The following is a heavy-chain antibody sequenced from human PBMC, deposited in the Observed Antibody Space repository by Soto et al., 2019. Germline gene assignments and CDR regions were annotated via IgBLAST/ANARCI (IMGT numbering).Heavy chain of an antibody. D-gene: IGHD2-15*01. J-gene: IGHJ3*02. CDR2: IIPIFGTA. V-gene: IGHV1-69*13. CDR3: ARVSISAVVVADDAFDI. Sequence: GASVKVSCKASGGTFSSYAISWVRQAPGQGLEWMGGIIPIFGTANYAQKFQGRVTITADESTSTAYMELSSLRSEDTAVYYCARVSISAVVVADDAFDIWGQGTMVTVSS. CDR1: GGTFSSYA.